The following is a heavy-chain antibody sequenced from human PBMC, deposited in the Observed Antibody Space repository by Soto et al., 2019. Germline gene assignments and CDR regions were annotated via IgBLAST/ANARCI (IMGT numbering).Heavy chain of an antibody. CDR2: IYHSGST. CDR1: GGSISSGGYS. V-gene: IGHV4-30-2*01. D-gene: IGHD6-25*01. CDR3: AGRSASAHCFDP. J-gene: IGHJ5*02. Sequence: QLQLQESGSGLVKPSQTLSLTCAVSGGSISSGGYSWSWIRQPPGKGLEWIGYIYHSGSTYYNPSLKSRCTISVDRSKNQFSLKLSSVTAADTAVYYCAGRSASAHCFDPWGQGTLVTVSS.